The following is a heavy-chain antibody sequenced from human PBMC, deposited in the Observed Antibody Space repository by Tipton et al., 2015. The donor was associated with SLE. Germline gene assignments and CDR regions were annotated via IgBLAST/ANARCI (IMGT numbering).Heavy chain of an antibody. V-gene: IGHV4-39*07. Sequence: TLSLTCTVSGDSISSSSYYWGWIRQPPGKGLEWIGSIYYSGSTYYNPSLKSRVTISVDTSKNQFSLKLSSVTAADTAVYYCARGVVVGGYYFDYWGQGTLVTVSS. CDR2: IYYSGST. D-gene: IGHD3-22*01. CDR3: ARGVVVGGYYFDY. CDR1: GDSISSSSYY. J-gene: IGHJ4*02.